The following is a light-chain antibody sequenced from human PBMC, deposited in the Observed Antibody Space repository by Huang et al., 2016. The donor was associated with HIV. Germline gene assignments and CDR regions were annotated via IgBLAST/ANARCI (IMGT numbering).Light chain of an antibody. CDR3: QQLHDYPIT. V-gene: IGKV1-9*01. CDR1: QDIRTY. Sequence: QLTQFPPSLSASVGDRVTITCRVSQDIRTYLAWYQHQPGKAPKLLISAAVNLQSGVSSRFSGDSAGTYFTLFINSLQPEDVATYYCQQLHDYPITFGRGTRLDLK. J-gene: IGKJ5*01. CDR2: AAV.